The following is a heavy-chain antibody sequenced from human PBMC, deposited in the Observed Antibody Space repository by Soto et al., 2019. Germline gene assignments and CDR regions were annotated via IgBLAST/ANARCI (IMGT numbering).Heavy chain of an antibody. V-gene: IGHV1-8*01. D-gene: IGHD6-6*01. CDR1: GYTFTSYD. Sequence: ASVKFSCKASGYTFTSYDINWVRQATGQGLEWMGWMNPNSGNTGYAQKFQGRVTMTRNTSISTAYMELSSLRSEDTAVYYCASTPVRKEYSSNWFDPWGQGTLVTSPQ. CDR2: MNPNSGNT. J-gene: IGHJ5*02. CDR3: ASTPVRKEYSSNWFDP.